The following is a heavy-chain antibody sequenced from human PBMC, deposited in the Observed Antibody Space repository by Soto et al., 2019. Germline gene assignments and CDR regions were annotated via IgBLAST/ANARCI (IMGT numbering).Heavy chain of an antibody. D-gene: IGHD3-22*01. J-gene: IGHJ5*02. V-gene: IGHV3-30*02. CDR3: AKEAHYDSSGYSS. Sequence: DSVKGRFTISRDNSKNTLYLQMSSLRTEDTAIYYCAKEAHYDSSGYSSWGQGTLVTVSS.